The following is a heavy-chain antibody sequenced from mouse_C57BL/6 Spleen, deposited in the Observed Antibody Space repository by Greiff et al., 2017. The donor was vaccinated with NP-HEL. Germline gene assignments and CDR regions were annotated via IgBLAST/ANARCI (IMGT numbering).Heavy chain of an antibody. CDR3: ARSHDYDLAWFAY. CDR2: IYPGDGDT. V-gene: IGHV1-80*01. Sequence: VQLQESGAELVKPGASVKISCKASGYAFSSYWMNWVKQRPGKGLEWIGQIYPGDGDTNYNGKFKGKATLTADKSSSTAYMQLSSLTSEDSAVYFCARSHDYDLAWFAYWGQVTLVTVSA. J-gene: IGHJ3*01. CDR1: GYAFSSYW. D-gene: IGHD2-4*01.